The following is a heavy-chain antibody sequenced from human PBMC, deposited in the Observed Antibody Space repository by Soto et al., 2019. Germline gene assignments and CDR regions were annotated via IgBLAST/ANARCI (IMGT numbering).Heavy chain of an antibody. Sequence: GGSLRLSCRASGFSFSSYALHWVRQAPGKGLEYVSSISSDGRSTYYADSVKGRFTISRDNSKNKLNLQMSNRRPEDTALYYCVKDRWVDYWGQGTLVTVSS. CDR2: ISSDGRST. CDR1: GFSFSSYA. J-gene: IGHJ4*02. V-gene: IGHV3-64D*06. D-gene: IGHD6-13*01. CDR3: VKDRWVDY.